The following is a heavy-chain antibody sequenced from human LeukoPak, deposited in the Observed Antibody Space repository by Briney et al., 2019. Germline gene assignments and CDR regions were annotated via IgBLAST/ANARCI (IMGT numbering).Heavy chain of an antibody. V-gene: IGHV3-23*01. CDR1: GFTFSHYA. Sequence: GRSLRLSCAASGFTFSHYAMAWVRQSPGKGLEWVSTISGSGGTTYYADSVQGRLTISRDNSENTLHLQMNSLRAEDTAVYYCAKGDKGVVSNWRGYYFDYWGQGTLVTVSS. CDR2: ISGSGGTT. D-gene: IGHD1-20*01. CDR3: AKGDKGVVSNWRGYYFDY. J-gene: IGHJ4*02.